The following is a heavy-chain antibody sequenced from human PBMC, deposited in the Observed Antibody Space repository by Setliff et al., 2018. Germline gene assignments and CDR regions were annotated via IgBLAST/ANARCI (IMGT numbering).Heavy chain of an antibody. CDR1: GYSISSGYC. D-gene: IGHD1-1*01. CDR3: ARVNGYNWGSGNGFDP. J-gene: IGHJ5*02. V-gene: IGHV4-38-2*01. Sequence: SETLSLTCAVSGYSISSGYCWGWIRQPPGKGLEWIANIYHSGNTYYNPSLKSRVTISVDTSKNQFSLKLTSVTAADTAAYYCARVNGYNWGSGNGFDPWGQGTLVTVSS. CDR2: IYHSGNT.